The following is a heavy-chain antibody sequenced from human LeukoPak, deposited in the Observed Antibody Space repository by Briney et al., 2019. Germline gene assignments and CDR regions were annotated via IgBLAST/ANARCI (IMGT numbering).Heavy chain of an antibody. CDR2: IKSKTDGGTT. V-gene: IGHV3-15*01. J-gene: IGHJ4*02. CDR3: TTDFGPYCSGGSCHYFDY. Sequence: GGSLRLSSAASGFTYSNAWMSWVRQAPGKGLEWVGRIKSKTDGGTTDYAAPVKGRFTISRDDSKNTLYLQMNSLKTEDTAVYYCTTDFGPYCSGGSCHYFDYWGQGTLVTVSS. CDR1: GFTYSNAW. D-gene: IGHD2-15*01.